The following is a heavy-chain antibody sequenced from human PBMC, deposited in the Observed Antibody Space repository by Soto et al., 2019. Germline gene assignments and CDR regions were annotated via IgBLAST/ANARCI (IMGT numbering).Heavy chain of an antibody. Sequence: QLQLQESGSGLVKPSHTLALTCAVSGGSISSGGYSWSWILQPPGKGLEWIGYSYHSGSTYYNPSLKSRVSRSVDRSKNQFSRKLSSVTAADTAVYYFARCGGKEVDAFALWGHGTMVTVSS. V-gene: IGHV4-30-2*01. CDR1: GGSISSGGYS. CDR3: ARCGGKEVDAFAL. J-gene: IGHJ3*01. D-gene: IGHD2-15*01. CDR2: SYHSGST.